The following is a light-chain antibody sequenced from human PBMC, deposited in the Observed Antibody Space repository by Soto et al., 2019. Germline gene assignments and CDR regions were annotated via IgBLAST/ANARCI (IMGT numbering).Light chain of an antibody. CDR1: QSVRSN. J-gene: IGKJ1*01. V-gene: IGKV3-15*01. CDR2: DAS. CDR3: QQYSNWRT. Sequence: EIVMTQSPATLSVSPGDRSTLSCMASQSVRSNLAWYQQRPGQAPRLLIYDASTRATGIPARISGSGSGTEFTLTISGLQSEDFAVYYCQQYSNWRTFGQGTKVDIK.